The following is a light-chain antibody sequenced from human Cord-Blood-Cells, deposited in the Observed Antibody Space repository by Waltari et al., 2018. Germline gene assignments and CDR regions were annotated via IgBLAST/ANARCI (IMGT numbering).Light chain of an antibody. Sequence: QSALTQPASVSGSPGQSITISCTGTSSDVGGYNYVSWDQQHPGQAPKLMIYYVSNRPSGVSNRCSGSKSGNTASLTISGLQAEDEADYYCSSYTSSSTYVFGTGTKVTVL. V-gene: IGLV2-14*01. CDR3: SSYTSSSTYV. CDR2: YVS. J-gene: IGLJ1*01. CDR1: SSDVGGYNY.